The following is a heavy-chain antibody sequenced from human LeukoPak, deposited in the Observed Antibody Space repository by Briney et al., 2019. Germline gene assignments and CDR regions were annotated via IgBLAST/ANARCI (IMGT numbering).Heavy chain of an antibody. CDR3: ASNILATGSDYYYLDV. Sequence: SVKVSCKASGGTFISYAISWVRQAPGQGLEWMGGMIPIFGTVNYAEKFQGRVTITADEYTRTAYMEVRSLRSEDTAVYYCASNILATGSDYYYLDVWGKGTTVTVSS. J-gene: IGHJ6*03. CDR1: GGTFISYA. D-gene: IGHD6-13*01. V-gene: IGHV1-69*13. CDR2: MIPIFGTV.